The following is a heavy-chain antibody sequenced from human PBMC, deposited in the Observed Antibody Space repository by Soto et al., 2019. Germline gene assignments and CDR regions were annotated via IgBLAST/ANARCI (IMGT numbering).Heavy chain of an antibody. Sequence: QVQLVQSGAEVKKPGSSVKVSCKASGGTFSSYTISWVRQAPGQGLEWMGRIIPILGIANYAQKCQGRVTITEDKSTSTAYMELSSLRSEDTAVYYCARGIAVAATFDYWGQGTLVTVSS. V-gene: IGHV1-69*02. D-gene: IGHD6-19*01. CDR1: GGTFSSYT. CDR2: IIPILGIA. J-gene: IGHJ4*02. CDR3: ARGIAVAATFDY.